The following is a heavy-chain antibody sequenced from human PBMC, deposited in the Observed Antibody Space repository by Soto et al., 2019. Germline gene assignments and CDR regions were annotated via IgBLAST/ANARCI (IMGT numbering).Heavy chain of an antibody. V-gene: IGHV1-3*01. CDR3: ARDDTYYYDSSGFDY. D-gene: IGHD3-22*01. Sequence: GASVKVSCKASGYTFTSYAMHWVRQAPGQRLEWMGWINAGNGNTKYSQKFQGRVTITRDTSASTAYMELSSLRSEDTAVYYCARDDTYYYDSSGFDYWGQGTLVTVSS. CDR1: GYTFTSYA. CDR2: INAGNGNT. J-gene: IGHJ4*02.